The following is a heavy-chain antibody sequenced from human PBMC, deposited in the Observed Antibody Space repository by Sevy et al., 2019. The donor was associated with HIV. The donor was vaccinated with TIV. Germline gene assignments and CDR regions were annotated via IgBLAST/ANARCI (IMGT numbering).Heavy chain of an antibody. D-gene: IGHD2-2*02. Sequence: GGSLRLSCAASGFTFSSYEMNWVRQAPGKGLEWVSYISSSGSTIYYADSVKGRFTISRDNAKNSLYLQMNSLRAEDTAVYYCASLSVVVPAAIKGPRDGYIGEVQHWGQGTLVTVSS. V-gene: IGHV3-48*03. CDR2: ISSSGSTI. CDR3: ASLSVVVPAAIKGPRDGYIGEVQH. J-gene: IGHJ1*01. CDR1: GFTFSSYE.